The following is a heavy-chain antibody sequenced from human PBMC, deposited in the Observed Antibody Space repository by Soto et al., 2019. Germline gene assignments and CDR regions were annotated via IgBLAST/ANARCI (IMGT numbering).Heavy chain of an antibody. V-gene: IGHV4-4*02. D-gene: IGHD6-19*01. CDR2: ISHSGST. CDR1: GDSISSSYW. Sequence: QVQLQESGPGLVKPSGTLSLACAVSGDSISSSYWWSWVRQPPGKGLEWIGEISHSGSTTYNPSLKSRDTISLDKSENQFSMRLTSVTAADTAVYSCARSRGWYMLDYWGQGTLVTVSS. J-gene: IGHJ4*02. CDR3: ARSRGWYMLDY.